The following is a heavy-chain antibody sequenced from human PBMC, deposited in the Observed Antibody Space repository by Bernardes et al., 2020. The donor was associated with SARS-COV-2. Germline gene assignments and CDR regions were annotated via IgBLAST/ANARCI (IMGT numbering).Heavy chain of an antibody. Sequence: GGSLRLSCAASGFTFSKYAMSWVRQAPGKGLEWVSAISSSGGRTYYADSVKGRFTISRDNSKNTLYLQMNSLRVEDTAIYYCAKDREVSGYEFFDYWGQGTLVTVSS. D-gene: IGHD5-12*01. CDR1: GFTFSKYA. CDR2: ISSSGGRT. J-gene: IGHJ4*02. CDR3: AKDREVSGYEFFDY. V-gene: IGHV3-23*01.